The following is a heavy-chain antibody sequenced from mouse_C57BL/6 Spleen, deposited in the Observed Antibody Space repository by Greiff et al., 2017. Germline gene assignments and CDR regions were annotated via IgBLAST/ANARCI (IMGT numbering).Heavy chain of an antibody. D-gene: IGHD2-4*01. J-gene: IGHJ3*01. V-gene: IGHV1-81*01. Sequence: QVQLKQSGAELARPGASVKLSCKASGYTFTSYGISWVKQRTGQGLEWIGEIYPRSGNTYYNEKFKGKATLTADKSSSTAYMELRSLTSEDSAVYFCARGDYYDYPAWFAYWGQGTLVTVSA. CDR3: ARGDYYDYPAWFAY. CDR1: GYTFTSYG. CDR2: IYPRSGNT.